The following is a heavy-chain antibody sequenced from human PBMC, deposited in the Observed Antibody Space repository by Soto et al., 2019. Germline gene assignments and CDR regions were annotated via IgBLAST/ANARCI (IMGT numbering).Heavy chain of an antibody. V-gene: IGHV5-10-1*01. CDR2: IDPSDSYT. CDR3: ARSPYSSSAYGMDV. J-gene: IGHJ6*02. Sequence: PGESLKISCKGSGYSFTIYCISWVLQMPGKGLEWMGRIDPSDSYTNYSPSFQGHVTISADKSISTAYLQWSSLKASDTAMYYCARSPYSSSAYGMDVWGQGTTVTVSS. CDR1: GYSFTIYC. D-gene: IGHD6-6*01.